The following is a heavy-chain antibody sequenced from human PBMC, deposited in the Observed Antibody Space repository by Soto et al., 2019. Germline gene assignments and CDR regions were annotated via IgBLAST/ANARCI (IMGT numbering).Heavy chain of an antibody. CDR1: GGSISSSNW. CDR2: IYHSGST. CDR3: ARGGAARPYYYYYYGMDV. D-gene: IGHD6-6*01. V-gene: IGHV4-4*02. Sequence: SETLSLTCAVSGGSISSSNWWSWVRQPPGKGLEWIGEIYHSGSTNYNPSLKSRVTISVDKSKNQFSLKLSSVTAADTAVYYCARGGAARPYYYYYYGMDVWGQGTTVTVSS. J-gene: IGHJ6*02.